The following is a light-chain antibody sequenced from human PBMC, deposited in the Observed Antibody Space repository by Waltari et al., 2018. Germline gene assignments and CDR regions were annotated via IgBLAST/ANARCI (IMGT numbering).Light chain of an antibody. Sequence: QSVLTQPPSVSAAPGQKVTISCSGSSPNIGNYFVFWYHQLPGATPKLLIYDNYKRPSGIPYRCSSSKSVTSATLNITGLQIGDEADYYCATWDNSLTAVVFGGGTKLTVL. V-gene: IGLV1-51*01. CDR3: ATWDNSLTAVV. J-gene: IGLJ2*01. CDR1: SPNIGNYF. CDR2: DNY.